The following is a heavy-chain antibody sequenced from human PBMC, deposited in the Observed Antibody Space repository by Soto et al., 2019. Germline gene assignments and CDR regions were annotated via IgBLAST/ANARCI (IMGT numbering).Heavy chain of an antibody. Sequence: SETLSLTCSVSGDSVSTDRYFWTWIRQPPGKGLEWIAYISYTGDTNYNPSLKSRVTISIDTSGNQFSLTLTSVTAADTAVYFCERIVVGATVDLWGQGSLVTVSS. CDR3: ERIVVGATVDL. J-gene: IGHJ5*02. V-gene: IGHV4-61*01. D-gene: IGHD1-26*01. CDR1: GDSVSTDRYF. CDR2: ISYTGDT.